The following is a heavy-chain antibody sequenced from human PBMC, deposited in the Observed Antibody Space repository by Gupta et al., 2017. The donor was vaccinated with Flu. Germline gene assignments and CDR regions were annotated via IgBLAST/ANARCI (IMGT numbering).Heavy chain of an antibody. CDR3: AKAAYSYGTGRFFDY. Sequence: EVQLLESGGDLIQPGGSLRLSWAVSGLTFSNYAMNWVRQAPEKGLEWFSAISGSGDRTYYAASVKGRFTISRDNFKDTVYLQMNSLRAEDTAVYYCAKAAYSYGTGRFFDYWGQGTLVTVSS. CDR2: ISGSGDRT. J-gene: IGHJ4*02. D-gene: IGHD3-16*01. CDR1: GLTFSNYA. V-gene: IGHV3-23*01.